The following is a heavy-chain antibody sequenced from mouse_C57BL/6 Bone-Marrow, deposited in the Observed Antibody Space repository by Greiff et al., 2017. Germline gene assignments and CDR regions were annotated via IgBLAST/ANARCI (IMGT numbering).Heavy chain of an antibody. CDR3: ARWFDY. CDR2: ISYDGSN. J-gene: IGHJ2*01. Sequence: EVQVVESGPGLVKPSQSLSLTCSVTGYSITSGYYWNWIRQFPGNKLEWMGYISYDGSNNYNPSLKNRISITRDTSKNQFFLKLNSVTTEDTATYYCARWFDYWGQGTTLTVSS. CDR1: GYSITSGYY. V-gene: IGHV3-6*01.